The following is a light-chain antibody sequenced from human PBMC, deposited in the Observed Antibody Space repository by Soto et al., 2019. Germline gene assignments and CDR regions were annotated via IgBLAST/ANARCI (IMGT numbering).Light chain of an antibody. V-gene: IGLV2-14*01. Sequence: QSVLTQPASVSGSPGQSITISCTGTSSDVGACDFVSWYQHYPGKAPKLVTFDVTHRPPGISDRFSGSKSANTASLTISGLQAEDEAFYYCSSYTTRSTLVFGGGTKVTVL. CDR1: SSDVGACDF. CDR2: DVT. J-gene: IGLJ1*01. CDR3: SSYTTRSTLV.